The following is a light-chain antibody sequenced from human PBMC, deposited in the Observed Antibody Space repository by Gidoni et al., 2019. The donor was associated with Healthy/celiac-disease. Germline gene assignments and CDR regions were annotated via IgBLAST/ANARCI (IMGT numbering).Light chain of an antibody. CDR1: KLGDKY. Sequence: SYELTQPPSVSVSPGQTASITGSGDKLGDKYACWYQQKPGPSPVLVIYQDSKRPSGIPERFSGSNSGNTATLTISGPQAMDAADYYCQAWDSSTPVVFGGGTKLTVL. CDR2: QDS. V-gene: IGLV3-1*01. CDR3: QAWDSSTPVV. J-gene: IGLJ2*01.